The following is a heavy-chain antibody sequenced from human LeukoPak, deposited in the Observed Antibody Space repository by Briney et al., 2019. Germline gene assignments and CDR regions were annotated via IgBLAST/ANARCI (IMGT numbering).Heavy chain of an antibody. CDR3: AREGISIMITFGGVIANDAFDI. CDR2: MNPNSGNT. CDR1: GYTFTSYD. J-gene: IGHJ3*02. Sequence: ASVKVSCKASGYTFTSYDINWVRQATGQGLEWMGWMNPNSGNTSYAQKFQGRVTMTRDTSTSTVYMELSSLRSEDTAVYYCAREGISIMITFGGVIANDAFDIWGQGTMVTVSS. D-gene: IGHD3-16*02. V-gene: IGHV1-8*02.